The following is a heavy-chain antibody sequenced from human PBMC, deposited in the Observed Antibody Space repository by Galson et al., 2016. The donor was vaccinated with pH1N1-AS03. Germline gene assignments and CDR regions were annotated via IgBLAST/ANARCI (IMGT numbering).Heavy chain of an antibody. CDR1: GFTFSSHS. J-gene: IGHJ3*01. CDR3: ARETIRAGEFDL. D-gene: IGHD6-19*01. V-gene: IGHV3-30-3*01. CDR2: ISYHGNNK. Sequence: LRLSCAASGFTFSSHSMHWARQAPDEGLEWVAGISYHGNNKFYAHSVKGRFTISRDSLQNTLDLQMNSLSAEDSAVYFCARETIRAGEFDLWGRGTVFTVSS.